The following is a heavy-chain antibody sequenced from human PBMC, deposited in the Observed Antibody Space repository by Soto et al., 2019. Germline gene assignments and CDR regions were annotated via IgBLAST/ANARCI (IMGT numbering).Heavy chain of an antibody. D-gene: IGHD6-13*01. CDR2: INAANGDT. Sequence: ASVKVSCKACGYTFTSYGIHWVRQAPGQRLEWMGWINAANGDTKYSPKFQGRVTITRDTSASTAYMELSSLRSEDTAVYYCVRRHVSATGIDWFDPWGQGTLVTV. CDR3: VRRHVSATGIDWFDP. J-gene: IGHJ5*02. V-gene: IGHV1-3*01. CDR1: GYTFTSYG.